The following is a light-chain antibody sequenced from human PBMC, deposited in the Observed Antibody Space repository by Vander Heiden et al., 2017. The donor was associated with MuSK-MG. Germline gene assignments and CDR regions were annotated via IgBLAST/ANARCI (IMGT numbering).Light chain of an antibody. CDR1: SSDVGGYNY. J-gene: IGLJ1*01. V-gene: IGLV2-14*01. CDR3: SSYTSSSTLYV. CDR2: EVS. Sequence: QYALTQPASVSGYPGQSITISCTGTSSDVGGYNYVSWYQQHPGKAPKLMIYEVSDRPSGFSNRFSGSKSGNTASLTISGLQAEDEADYYCSSYTSSSTLYVFGTGTKVTVL.